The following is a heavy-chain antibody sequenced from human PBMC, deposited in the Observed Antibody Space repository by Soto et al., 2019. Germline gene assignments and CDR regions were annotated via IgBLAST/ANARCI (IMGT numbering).Heavy chain of an antibody. D-gene: IGHD3-22*01. CDR1: XXXXXGXX. CDR2: INHSGST. Sequence: LSLTCAXXXXXXXGXXWXXIRXPPGKGLEWIGEINHSGSTNYNPSLKSRVTISVDTSKNQFSLKLSSVTAADTAVYYCVRHSGYYYPKPFDYWGQGTLVTVSS. V-gene: IGHV4-34*01. CDR3: VRHSGYYYPKPFDY. J-gene: IGHJ4*02.